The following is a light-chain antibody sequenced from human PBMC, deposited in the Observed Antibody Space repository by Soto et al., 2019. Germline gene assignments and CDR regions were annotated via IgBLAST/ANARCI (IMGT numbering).Light chain of an antibody. CDR3: QQYGSSFSFT. Sequence: EIVLTQSPGTLSLSPGERATLSCRASQSVSSSYFGWYQQKPGQAPRLLIYGASSRATGIPDRFSGSGSGTDFTLTISRLEPEDFAVYYCQQYGSSFSFTFGPGTKVDIK. CDR2: GAS. CDR1: QSVSSSY. J-gene: IGKJ3*01. V-gene: IGKV3-20*01.